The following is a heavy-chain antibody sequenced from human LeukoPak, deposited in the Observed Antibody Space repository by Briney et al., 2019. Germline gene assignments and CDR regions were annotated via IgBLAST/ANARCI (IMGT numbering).Heavy chain of an antibody. J-gene: IGHJ6*04. Sequence: GGSLRLSCASSGFTFSNHAMNWVRQAPGKGVEWVSYISSSGSTIYYADSVKGRFTISRDNAKNSLYLQMNSLRAEDTAVYYCAELGITMIGGVWGKGTTVTISS. CDR3: AELGITMIGGV. CDR2: ISSSGSTI. CDR1: GFTFSNHA. D-gene: IGHD3-10*02. V-gene: IGHV3-48*03.